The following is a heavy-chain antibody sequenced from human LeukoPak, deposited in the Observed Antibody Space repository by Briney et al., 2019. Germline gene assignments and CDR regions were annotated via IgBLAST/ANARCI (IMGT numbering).Heavy chain of an antibody. CDR1: GYTFSSYA. CDR3: ARGINGDYRNAYFDY. CDR2: IIPILGIA. J-gene: IGHJ4*02. Sequence: SVKVSCKASGYTFSSYAISWVRQAPGQGLEWMGRIIPILGIANYAQKFQGRVTITADKSTSTAYMELSSLRSEDTAVYYCARGINGDYRNAYFDYWGQGTLVTVSS. V-gene: IGHV1-69*04. D-gene: IGHD4-17*01.